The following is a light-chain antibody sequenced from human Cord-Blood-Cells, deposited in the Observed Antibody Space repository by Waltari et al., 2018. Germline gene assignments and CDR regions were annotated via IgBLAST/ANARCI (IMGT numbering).Light chain of an antibody. CDR3: CSYAGSSTVV. V-gene: IGLV2-23*01. CDR1: SSDVGSYNL. CDR2: EGS. J-gene: IGLJ2*01. Sequence: QPALTQPASVSGSPGQPITISCTGTSSDVGSYNLVSWYQQHPGKAPKLMIYEGSKRPSGVSNRFSGSKSGNTASLTISGLQAEDEADYYCCSYAGSSTVVFGGGTKLTVL.